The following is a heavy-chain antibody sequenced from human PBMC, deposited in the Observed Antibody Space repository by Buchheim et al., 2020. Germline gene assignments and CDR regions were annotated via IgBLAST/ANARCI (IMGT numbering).Heavy chain of an antibody. CDR2: ISGSGGTI. Sequence: EVQLVESGGGLVQPGGSLRLSCAASGFTFTNYAMSWLRQAPGRGLEWVLSISGSGGTIDYTDSVKGRFTISRDNSENRVYLQMNSLRAEDTAVYYCAKEDTSDWGQGTL. J-gene: IGHJ4*02. CDR1: GFTFTNYA. D-gene: IGHD2-2*01. V-gene: IGHV3-23*04. CDR3: AKEDTSD.